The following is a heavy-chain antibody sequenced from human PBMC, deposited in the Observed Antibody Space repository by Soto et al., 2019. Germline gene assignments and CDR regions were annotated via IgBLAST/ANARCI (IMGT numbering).Heavy chain of an antibody. Sequence: QVQLVESGGGVVQPGRSLRLSCAASGFTFSRHTMHWVRQAPGKGLEWVAAISDDGSNTDYADSVKGRFTISRDNSKNTLYLQMNSPSSEDTAVHQCEREVYYAVWRGFNTHPYYFDAWGQGTLVTVSS. V-gene: IGHV3-30-3*01. CDR3: EREVYYAVWRGFNTHPYYFDA. J-gene: IGHJ4*02. D-gene: IGHD3-3*01. CDR1: GFTFSRHT. CDR2: ISDDGSNT.